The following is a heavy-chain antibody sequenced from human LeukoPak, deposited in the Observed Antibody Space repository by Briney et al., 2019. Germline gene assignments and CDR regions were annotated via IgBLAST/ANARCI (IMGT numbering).Heavy chain of an antibody. J-gene: IGHJ4*02. Sequence: GGSLRLSCAASGFPFGTYSMNWVRQAPGKGLEWISYITSSSAIIYYADSVKGRFTISRDNANNSLYLQINGLRAEDTAVYYCAKDHRDYGLDYWGQGTLVTVSS. CDR1: GFPFGTYS. D-gene: IGHD4-17*01. CDR3: AKDHRDYGLDY. CDR2: ITSSSAII. V-gene: IGHV3-48*01.